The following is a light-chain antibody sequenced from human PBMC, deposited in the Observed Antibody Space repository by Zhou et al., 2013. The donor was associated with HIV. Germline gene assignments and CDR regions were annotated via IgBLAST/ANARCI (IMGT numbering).Light chain of an antibody. CDR2: KAS. Sequence: DIQMTQSPSTLSASVGDRVTITCRASQSISSWLAWYQQKPGKAPKLLIYKASSLESGVPSRFSGSGSGTEFTLTISSLQPEDFVNLLLQQYNSSRWTFGQGTKVEIK. J-gene: IGKJ1*01. CDR3: QYNSSRWT. CDR1: QSISSW. V-gene: IGKV1-5*03.